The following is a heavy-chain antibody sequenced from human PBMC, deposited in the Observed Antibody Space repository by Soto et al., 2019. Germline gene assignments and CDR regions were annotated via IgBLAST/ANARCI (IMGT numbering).Heavy chain of an antibody. CDR3: TREGSYYDYMWGSYRSDY. CDR2: IRSKAYGGTT. D-gene: IGHD3-16*02. Sequence: PGGSLRLSCTASGFTFGDFGMSWFRQAPGKGLEWVGFIRSKAYGGTTEYAASVKGRFTISRDDPKSIAYLHMDSLKIEDTAVYYCTREGSYYDYMWGSYRSDYWGQGALVTVSS. CDR1: GFTFGDFG. J-gene: IGHJ4*02. V-gene: IGHV3-49*03.